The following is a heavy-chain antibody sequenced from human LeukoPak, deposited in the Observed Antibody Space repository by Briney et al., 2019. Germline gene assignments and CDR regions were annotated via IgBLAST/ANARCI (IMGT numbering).Heavy chain of an antibody. Sequence: GGSLRLSCAASGFTFSTYTMYWVRHPPGKGLEWVSIIGSSGGGIHYADSVKGRFTISRDNSKNALYLQMDSLRVEDTAVYYCAIDPNWGTHSWGQGVLVTVSS. CDR1: GFTFSTYT. CDR3: AIDPNWGTHS. D-gene: IGHD7-27*01. CDR2: IGSSGGGI. V-gene: IGHV3-23*01. J-gene: IGHJ4*02.